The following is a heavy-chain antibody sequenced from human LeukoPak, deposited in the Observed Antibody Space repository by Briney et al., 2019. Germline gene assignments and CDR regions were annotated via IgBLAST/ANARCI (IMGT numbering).Heavy chain of an antibody. D-gene: IGHD3-22*01. CDR3: ARQSRDGSGYYYVNAFDI. V-gene: IGHV4-34*01. CDR1: GGSFSGYY. J-gene: IGHJ3*02. CDR2: INHSGST. Sequence: KPSETLSLTCAVYGGSFSGYYWSWIRQPPGKGLEWIGEINHSGSTNYNPSLKSRVTISVDTSKNQFSLKLSSVTVADTAVYYCARQSRDGSGYYYVNAFDIWGQGTMVTVSS.